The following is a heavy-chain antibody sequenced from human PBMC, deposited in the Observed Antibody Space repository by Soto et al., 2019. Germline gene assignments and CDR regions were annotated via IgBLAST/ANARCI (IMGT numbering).Heavy chain of an antibody. V-gene: IGHV2-5*02. CDR3: AHRVTGSWFDP. D-gene: IGHD1-20*01. J-gene: IGHJ5*02. CDR1: GFSLSTSGVG. Sequence: QITLKESGPPLVKPTQTLTLTCTFSGFSLSTSGVGVGWIRQPPGKALEWLALIYWDDDKRYSPSLKNRLTITKYTSKNQVVLTMTNMDPVDAATYYCAHRVTGSWFDPWGQGTLVTVSS. CDR2: IYWDDDK.